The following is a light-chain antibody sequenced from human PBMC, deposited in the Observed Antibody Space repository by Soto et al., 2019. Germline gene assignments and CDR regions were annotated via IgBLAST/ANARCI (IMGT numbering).Light chain of an antibody. CDR3: RQYGYSSGA. V-gene: IGKV3-20*01. CDR1: QNVDSKY. CDR2: AAS. J-gene: IGKJ1*01. Sequence: LSSPDSQNVDSKYLAWYHQKPGQAPRILIFAASSRATGIPDRFSVSGSGRDLTHAIGRLVPGDLALYYWRQYGYSSGAFGEGTKGDIK.